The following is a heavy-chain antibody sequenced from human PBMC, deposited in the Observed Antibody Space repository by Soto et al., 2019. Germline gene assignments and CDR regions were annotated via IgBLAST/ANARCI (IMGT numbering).Heavy chain of an antibody. CDR3: AKYRRTEAEGFTLDY. CDR1: GASMNSYH. V-gene: IGHV4-4*07. J-gene: IGHJ4*02. Sequence: SETLSLTCTVSGASMNSYHWSWIRQPAGKGLEWIGHIHSSGSTNYNPSLESRVTMSVDTSKNQFSLKLNSVNAADTAVYYCAKYRRTEAEGFTLDYWGRGTLVTVSS. CDR2: IHSSGST. D-gene: IGHD6-13*01.